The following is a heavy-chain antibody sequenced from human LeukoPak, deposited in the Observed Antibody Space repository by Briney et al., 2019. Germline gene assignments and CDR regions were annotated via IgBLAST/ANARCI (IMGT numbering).Heavy chain of an antibody. Sequence: GESLKISCKVSGYTFTNHWIGWVRQMPGKGLEGMGIVHPGDYETRYSPSFEGQVTISADKSISTAYLQWSSLKASDTAMYYCARRGSSYGISGANWFDPWGQGTLVTVSS. CDR2: VHPGDYET. J-gene: IGHJ5*02. V-gene: IGHV5-51*01. CDR1: GYTFTNHW. D-gene: IGHD5-18*01. CDR3: ARRGSSYGISGANWFDP.